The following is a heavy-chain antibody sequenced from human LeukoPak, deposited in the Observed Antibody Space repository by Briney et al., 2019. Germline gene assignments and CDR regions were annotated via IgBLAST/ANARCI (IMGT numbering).Heavy chain of an antibody. CDR1: GYTFTIYG. CDR3: AREEPSFYGDPPCFDY. CDR2: ISAYNGNT. J-gene: IGHJ4*02. V-gene: IGHV1-18*01. D-gene: IGHD4-17*01. Sequence: GASVKVSFKASGYTFTIYGISWVRQAPGQGLEWMGWISAYNGNTNYAQKLQGRVTMTTDTSTSTAYMELRSLRSDDTAVYYCAREEPSFYGDPPCFDYWGQGTLVTVSS.